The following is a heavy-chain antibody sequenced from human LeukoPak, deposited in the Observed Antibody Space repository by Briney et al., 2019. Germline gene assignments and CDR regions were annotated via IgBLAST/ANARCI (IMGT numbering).Heavy chain of an antibody. V-gene: IGHV4-39*01. CDR1: GASISSTDYY. CDR2: IYYTGST. CDR3: ARRGSDGSGCYHFDY. D-gene: IGHD3-10*01. J-gene: IGHJ4*02. Sequence: SETLSLTCTVSGASISSTDYYWGWIRQPPGKGLEWIGSIYYTGSTFYNSSLKSRVTISLHTSKKQFSLRLYFVTAADTAVYYCARRGSDGSGCYHFDYWGQGTLVTVSS.